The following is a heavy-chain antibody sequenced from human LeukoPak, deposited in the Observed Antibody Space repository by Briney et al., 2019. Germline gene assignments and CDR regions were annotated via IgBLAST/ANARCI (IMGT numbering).Heavy chain of an antibody. CDR2: INHGGDT. D-gene: IGHD5-24*01. CDR3: ARGLGWKVATMGLFYMDV. CDR1: GGSFSGYD. J-gene: IGHJ6*03. V-gene: IGHV4-34*01. Sequence: PSETLSLTCGVYGGSFSGYDWSWVRQPPGKGLEWIGEINHGGDTNYNPSPKSRVTISVDTSKKQFSLKVRSVTAADTAVYYCARGLGWKVATMGLFYMDVWGEGTTVTVSS.